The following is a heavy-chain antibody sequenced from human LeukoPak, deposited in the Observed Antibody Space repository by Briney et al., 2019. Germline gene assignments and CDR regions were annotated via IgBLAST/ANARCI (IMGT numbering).Heavy chain of an antibody. V-gene: IGHV3-30*02. CDR3: AKPDSYGPFDY. CDR1: GFTFSSCG. CDR2: IRYDGTYK. Sequence: PGGSLRLSCAASGFTFSSCGMHWVRQAPGKGLEWVAFIRYDGTYKNYADSVKGRFTISRDNAKNSLYLQMNSLRAEDTAVYYCAKPDSYGPFDYWGQGTLVTVSS. D-gene: IGHD5-18*01. J-gene: IGHJ4*02.